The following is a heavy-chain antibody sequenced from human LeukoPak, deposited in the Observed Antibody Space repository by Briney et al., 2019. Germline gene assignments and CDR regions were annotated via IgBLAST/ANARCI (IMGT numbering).Heavy chain of an antibody. CDR3: AREVDYYDSSGYYSDAFDI. CDR1: GVSISSYY. V-gene: IGHV4-4*07. CDR2: IYTSGST. D-gene: IGHD3-22*01. J-gene: IGHJ3*02. Sequence: SETLSLTCTVSGVSISSYYWSWLRQPAGKGLEWLGRIYTSGSTNYNPSLKSRVTMSVDTSKNQFSLKLSSVTAADTAVYYCAREVDYYDSSGYYSDAFDIWGQGTMVTVSS.